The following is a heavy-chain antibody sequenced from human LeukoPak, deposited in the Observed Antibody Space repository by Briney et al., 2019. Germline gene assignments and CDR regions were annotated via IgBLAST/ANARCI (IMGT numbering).Heavy chain of an antibody. V-gene: IGHV3-53*01. CDR1: GFTVTSKY. CDR2: VYSGGST. CDR3: ARDSGRYYYYGMDV. Sequence: GGSLRLSCSSSGFTVTSKYMSWVRQAPGKGLEWVSVVYSGGSTSYADSVKGRFTISRDNSKNTLYLQMNSLRVEDTAVYYCARDSGRYYYYGMDVWGQGTTVTVSS. D-gene: IGHD1-26*01. J-gene: IGHJ6*02.